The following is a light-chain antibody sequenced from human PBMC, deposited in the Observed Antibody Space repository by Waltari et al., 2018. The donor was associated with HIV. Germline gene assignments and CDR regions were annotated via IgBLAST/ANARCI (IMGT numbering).Light chain of an antibody. CDR1: NNDVGGYWY. CDR2: DVN. V-gene: IGLV2-11*01. J-gene: IGLJ2*01. Sequence: QSPLTQPRSVSGSPGQSVTISCTGTNNDVGGYWYGSWYHQHPGNDPKLLIFDVNKRPSGVPDRFTGSKSGNMAQALPNSGRPGAEGAEDTGLQAEDEADYSCCSYGPSDTPVVFGVGTKLTVL. CDR3: CSYGPSDTPVV.